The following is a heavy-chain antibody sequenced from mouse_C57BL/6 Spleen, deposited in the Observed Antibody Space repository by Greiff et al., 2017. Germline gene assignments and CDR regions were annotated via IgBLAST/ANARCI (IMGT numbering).Heavy chain of an antibody. V-gene: IGHV5-4*03. D-gene: IGHD3-2*02. CDR3: ARSDSSAPIAY. CDR2: ISDGGSYT. CDR1: GFTFSSYA. J-gene: IGHJ3*01. Sequence: EVKLVESGGGLVKPGGSLKLSCAASGFTFSSYAMSWVRQTPEKRLEWVATISDGGSYTYYPDNVKGRFPISRDNAKNNLYLQMSHLKSEDTAMYYCARSDSSAPIAYWGQGTLVTVSA.